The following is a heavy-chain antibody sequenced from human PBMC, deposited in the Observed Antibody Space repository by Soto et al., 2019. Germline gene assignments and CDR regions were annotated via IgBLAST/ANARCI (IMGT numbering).Heavy chain of an antibody. Sequence: EVQLVESGGVVVQPGGSPRLSCAASGFTFDDYTMHWVRQAPGKGLEWVSLISWDGGSTYYADSVKGRFTISRDNSKNSLYLQMNSLRTEDTALYYCAKGGYSSSPQENYYYYGMDVWGQGTTVTVSS. CDR1: GFTFDDYT. J-gene: IGHJ6*02. D-gene: IGHD6-6*01. CDR2: ISWDGGST. V-gene: IGHV3-43*01. CDR3: AKGGYSSSPQENYYYYGMDV.